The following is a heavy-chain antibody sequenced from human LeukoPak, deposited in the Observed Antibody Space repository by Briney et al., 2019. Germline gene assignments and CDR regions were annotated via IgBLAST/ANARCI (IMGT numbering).Heavy chain of an antibody. CDR1: GGSISSGGYS. D-gene: IGHD5-18*01. J-gene: IGHJ4*02. Sequence: SETLSLTCAVSGGSISSGGYSWSWIRQPPGKGLEWIGYIYYSGSTNYNPSLKSRVTISVDTSKNQFSLKLSSVTAADTAVYYCARVRDTAMVPDYWGQGTLVTVSS. CDR3: ARVRDTAMVPDY. CDR2: IYYSGST. V-gene: IGHV4-61*08.